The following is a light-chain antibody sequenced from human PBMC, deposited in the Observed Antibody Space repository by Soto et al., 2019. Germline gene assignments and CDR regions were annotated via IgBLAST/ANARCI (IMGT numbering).Light chain of an antibody. J-gene: IGKJ1*01. CDR1: QSVSSSF. CDR2: GAS. CDR3: QQYGSSRTST. Sequence: EIVLTQSPGTLSLSPGERATLSCRASQSVSSSFLAWYQQKPGQAPRLLIYGASSRATGIPDRVSGSGSGTDFTRTISRLEPEDFAVYYCQQYGSSRTSTFGQGTKVEIK. V-gene: IGKV3-20*01.